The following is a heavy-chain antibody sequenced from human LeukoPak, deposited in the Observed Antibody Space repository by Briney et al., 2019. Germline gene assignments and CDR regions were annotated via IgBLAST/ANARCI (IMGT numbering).Heavy chain of an antibody. J-gene: IGHJ3*02. D-gene: IGHD6-13*01. V-gene: IGHV1-46*01. CDR2: INPSGGST. Sequence: ASVKVSCKASGYTFTGYYMHWVRQAPGQGLEWMGIINPSGGSTSYAQKFQGRITMTRDKSTSTVNMELSSLRSGDTAVYFCARAYRSSPRDGFDIWGQGTMVTVSS. CDR1: GYTFTGYY. CDR3: ARAYRSSPRDGFDI.